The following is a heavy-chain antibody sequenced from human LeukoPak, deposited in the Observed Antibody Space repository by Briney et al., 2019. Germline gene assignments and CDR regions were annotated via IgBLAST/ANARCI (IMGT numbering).Heavy chain of an antibody. CDR3: ARGLNSIYFWNAFDI. CDR2: ISDSASTT. D-gene: IGHD2/OR15-2a*01. V-gene: IGHV3-23*01. Sequence: GGSLRLSCAASTFTFSTYAMVWVRQAPGEGLEWVSGISDSASTTYYADSVKGRFTISRDNSKNTLYLQMNSLRAEDTAVYYCARGLNSIYFWNAFDIWGQGTMVTVSS. CDR1: TFTFSTYA. J-gene: IGHJ3*02.